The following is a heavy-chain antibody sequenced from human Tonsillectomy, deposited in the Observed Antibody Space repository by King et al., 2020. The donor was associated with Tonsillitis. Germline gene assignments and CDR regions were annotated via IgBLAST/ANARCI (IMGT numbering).Heavy chain of an antibody. CDR3: AKDYYDSSGYQTYNAFDI. J-gene: IGHJ3*02. Sequence: QLVQSGAEVKKPGASVKVSCKASGYTFTIYGISWVRQAPGQGLEWMGWISAYNGNTNYAQKLQGRVTMTTDTSTSTAYMELRGLRSDDTAVYYCAKDYYDSSGYQTYNAFDIWGQGTMVTVSS. D-gene: IGHD3-22*01. CDR1: GYTFTIYG. CDR2: ISAYNGNT. V-gene: IGHV1-18*04.